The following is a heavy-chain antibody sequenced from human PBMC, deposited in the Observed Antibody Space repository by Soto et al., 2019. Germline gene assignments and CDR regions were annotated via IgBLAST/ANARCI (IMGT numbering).Heavy chain of an antibody. CDR3: AKDISPESTYYFDY. CDR1: GFTFDDYA. D-gene: IGHD2-2*01. CDR2: ISWNSGSI. Sequence: GGSLRLSCAASGFTFDDYAMHWVRQAPGKGLEWVSGISWNSGSIGYADSVRGRFTISRDNAKNSLYLQMNSLRAEDTASYYCAKDISPESTYYFDYWGQGTLVTVSS. V-gene: IGHV3-9*01. J-gene: IGHJ4*02.